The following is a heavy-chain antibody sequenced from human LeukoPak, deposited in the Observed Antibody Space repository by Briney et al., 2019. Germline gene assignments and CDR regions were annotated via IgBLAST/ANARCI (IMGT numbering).Heavy chain of an antibody. Sequence: PGGSLRLSCAASGFTFSSYSMNWVRQAPGKGLEWVSSISSSSSFFYYADSVRGRFTISRDNAKNSLYLQMNSLRAEDMAVYYCARDEPIEGYWGQGTLVTVSS. J-gene: IGHJ4*02. CDR2: ISSSSSFF. CDR3: ARDEPIEGY. D-gene: IGHD1-14*01. CDR1: GFTFSSYS. V-gene: IGHV3-21*01.